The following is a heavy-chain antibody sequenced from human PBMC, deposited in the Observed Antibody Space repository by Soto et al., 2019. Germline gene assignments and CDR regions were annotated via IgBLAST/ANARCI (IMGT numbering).Heavy chain of an antibody. J-gene: IGHJ6*03. V-gene: IGHV2-26*01. CDR3: ARSLNYDFWSGYYRYYYYYMDV. CDR1: GFSLSNAEMG. CDR2: IFSNDEK. D-gene: IGHD3-3*01. Sequence: SGPTLVNPTETLTLTCTVSGFSLSNAEMGVSWIRQPPGKALEWLAHIFSNDEKSYSTSLKSRLTIPKDSSKSQVVLTMSNMDPVDTATYYCARSLNYDFWSGYYRYYYYYMDVWGRGTTVTVSS.